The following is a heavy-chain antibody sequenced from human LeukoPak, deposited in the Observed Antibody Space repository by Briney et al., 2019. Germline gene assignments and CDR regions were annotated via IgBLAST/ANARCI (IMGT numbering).Heavy chain of an antibody. CDR1: GYTFSDHY. J-gene: IGHJ4*02. D-gene: IGHD4-17*01. CDR3: ARGALDPETVTNYFEY. CDR2: INPNSGGT. Sequence: ASVRVSCKTSGYTFSDHYVQWVRQAPGQGFEWLGWINPNSGGTSYARKFRGRVTMTRDMSLSTAYMELTRLTYVDTAVYYCARGALDPETVTNYFEYWAQGTLVTVSS. V-gene: IGHV1-2*02.